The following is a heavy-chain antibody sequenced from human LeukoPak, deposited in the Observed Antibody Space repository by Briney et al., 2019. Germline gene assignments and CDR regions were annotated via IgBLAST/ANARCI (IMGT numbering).Heavy chain of an antibody. V-gene: IGHV1-18*01. CDR2: ISVYNGNT. CDR3: ARRLVGATTCFDY. D-gene: IGHD1-26*01. J-gene: IGHJ4*02. CDR1: GGTFSSYA. Sequence: ASVKVSCKASGGTFSSYAISWVRQAPGQGLEWMGWISVYNGNTNYTQKVQGRVTMTTETSTSTAYMELRSLRSDDTAVYYCARRLVGATTCFDYWGQGTLVTVSS.